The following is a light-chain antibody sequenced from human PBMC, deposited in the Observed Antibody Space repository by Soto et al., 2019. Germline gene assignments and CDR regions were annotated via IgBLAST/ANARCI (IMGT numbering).Light chain of an antibody. CDR1: HSVNSH. V-gene: IGKV3-15*01. Sequence: MMMTQSPATLSVSPGKRVTLSCRTSHSVNSHVAWYQQKPGQAPRLLLYGASTRATGIPVRFSGSGFGTEFTLTISSLQPDDFATYYCQHYNSYGTFGQGTKVDIK. J-gene: IGKJ1*01. CDR3: QHYNSYGT. CDR2: GAS.